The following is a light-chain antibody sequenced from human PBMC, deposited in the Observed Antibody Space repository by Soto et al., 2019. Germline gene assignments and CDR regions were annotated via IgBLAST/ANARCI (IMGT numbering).Light chain of an antibody. Sequence: EMMLTQSPGTLSLSPGERVTLSCRASQSVSGSFLAWYQQKPGQAPRLLIHGASSRATGIPDRFSGSGSGTDFTLTISRLEPEDFAVYYCQQYGNSSWTFGQGTKVDI. J-gene: IGKJ1*01. CDR1: QSVSGSF. CDR2: GAS. CDR3: QQYGNSSWT. V-gene: IGKV3-20*01.